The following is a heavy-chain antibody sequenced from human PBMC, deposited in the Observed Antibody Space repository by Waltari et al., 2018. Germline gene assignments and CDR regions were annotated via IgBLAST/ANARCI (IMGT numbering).Heavy chain of an antibody. CDR3: ARGRGLARLRYCSSTSCPNWFDP. Sequence: QVQLQQWGAGLLKPSETLSLTCAVYGGSFSGYYWSWIRQPPGKGLEWIGEINHSGSTTCNPALKSRGTISVDTSKNQCSLKLSSVTAAGSAVYYCARGRGLARLRYCSSTSCPNWFDPWGQGTLVTVSP. D-gene: IGHD2-2*01. J-gene: IGHJ5*02. CDR1: GGSFSGYY. V-gene: IGHV4-34*01. CDR2: INHSGST.